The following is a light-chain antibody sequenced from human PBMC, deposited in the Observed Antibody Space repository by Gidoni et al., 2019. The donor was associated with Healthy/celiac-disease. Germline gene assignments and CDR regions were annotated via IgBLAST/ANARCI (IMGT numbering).Light chain of an antibody. CDR1: QIVSSN. CDR2: GAS. V-gene: IGKV3-15*01. CDR3: QQYNNWPKT. J-gene: IGKJ1*01. Sequence: EIVMTQSPATLSVSPGERATLSCRASQIVSSNLAWYQQKPGQAPRLLIYGASTRATGIPARFSGSGSGTECTLTISSLQSEDFAVYYCQQYNNWPKTFGQGTKVEIK.